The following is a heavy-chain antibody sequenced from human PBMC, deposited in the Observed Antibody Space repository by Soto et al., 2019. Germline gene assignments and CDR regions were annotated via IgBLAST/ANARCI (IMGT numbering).Heavy chain of an antibody. Sequence: ASVKVSCKASGGTFSSYTISWVRQAPGQGLEWMGRIIPILGIANYAQKFQGRVTITADKSTSTAYMELSSLRSEDTAVYYCARDSGGTMVRGSPLLGWGQGTLVTVSS. J-gene: IGHJ4*02. V-gene: IGHV1-69*04. CDR2: IIPILGIA. CDR1: GGTFSSYT. CDR3: ARDSGGTMVRGSPLLG. D-gene: IGHD3-10*01.